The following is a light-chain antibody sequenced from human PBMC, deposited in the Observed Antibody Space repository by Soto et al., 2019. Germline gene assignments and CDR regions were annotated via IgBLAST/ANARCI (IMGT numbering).Light chain of an antibody. CDR1: QSISSY. CDR3: QQSYSTPYT. CDR2: AAS. V-gene: IGKV1-39*01. Sequence: DIQMTQSPSSLSASVGDRVTITCRASQSISSYLNWYQQKPGKAPKLLIYAASSLQSGVPSRFMGSGAGTDFTLTIISLQPEDFATYYCQQSYSTPYTFGQGTKLEIK. J-gene: IGKJ2*01.